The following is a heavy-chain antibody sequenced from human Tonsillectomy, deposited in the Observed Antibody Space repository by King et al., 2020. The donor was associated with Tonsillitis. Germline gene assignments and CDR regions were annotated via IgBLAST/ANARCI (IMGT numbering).Heavy chain of an antibody. CDR1: GFTFSSYE. D-gene: IGHD1-14*01. Sequence: VQLVESGGGLVQPGGSLRLSCAASGFTFSSYEMNWVRQAPGKGLEWVAHISPSGRAIYYADSVKGRFTISRDNAKNLLYLQLNSLRAEDTAVYYCARGGRGYWGQGTLVTVSS. CDR3: ARGGRGY. V-gene: IGHV3-48*03. CDR2: ISPSGRAI. J-gene: IGHJ4*02.